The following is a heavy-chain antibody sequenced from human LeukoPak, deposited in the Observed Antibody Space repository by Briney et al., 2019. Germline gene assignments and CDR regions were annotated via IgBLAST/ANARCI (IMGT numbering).Heavy chain of an antibody. Sequence: GASVKVSCKASGYTFTSYDINWVRQSTGQGLEWMGWMNPDSGNTGYAQKFQGRVTMTRNTSISTAYMELSSLRSEDTAVYYCARAVYCSSTSCHPPDAFDIWGQGTMVTVSS. D-gene: IGHD2-2*01. CDR3: ARAVYCSSTSCHPPDAFDI. V-gene: IGHV1-8*01. J-gene: IGHJ3*02. CDR1: GYTFTSYD. CDR2: MNPDSGNT.